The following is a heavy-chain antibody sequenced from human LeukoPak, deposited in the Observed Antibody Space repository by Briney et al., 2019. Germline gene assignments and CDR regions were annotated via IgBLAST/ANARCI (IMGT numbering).Heavy chain of an antibody. J-gene: IGHJ4*02. D-gene: IGHD6-13*01. V-gene: IGHV3-48*01. CDR3: ARGGIYSSSWLSYYFDY. CDR1: GFTFSSYS. CDR2: ISSSSSTI. Sequence: PGGSLRLSCAASGFTFSSYSMNWVRQAPGKGLEWVSYISSSSSTIYYADSVKGRFTISRDNAKNSLYLQMNSLRAEDRAVYYCARGGIYSSSWLSYYFDYWGQGALVTVSS.